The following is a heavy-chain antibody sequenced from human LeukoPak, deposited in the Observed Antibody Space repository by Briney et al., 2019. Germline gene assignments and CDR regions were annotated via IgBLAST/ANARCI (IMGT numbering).Heavy chain of an antibody. Sequence: PSETLSLTCTVSGGSISNTLYYWAWIRQPPGKGLESIGSIYYSRSTYYSPSLKSRVTISVDTSKNQFSLKLTSVTAADTAVYYCARRKGFGEGYFDSWGQGTLVTASS. V-gene: IGHV4-39*01. CDR2: IYYSRST. D-gene: IGHD3-10*01. CDR1: GGSISNTLYY. J-gene: IGHJ4*02. CDR3: ARRKGFGEGYFDS.